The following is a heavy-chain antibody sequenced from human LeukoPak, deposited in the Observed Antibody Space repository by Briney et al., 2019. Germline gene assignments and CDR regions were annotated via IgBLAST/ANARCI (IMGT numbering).Heavy chain of an antibody. Sequence: GGSLRLSCAASGFTFDDYTIHGVRQAPGKSLEWVSLISWDSTNRFYADSVKGRFTISRDNSKNSLYLQMNSLTTEDTALYYCAKEGGTIYFDNWGQGTLVTVSS. CDR1: GFTFDDYT. CDR2: ISWDSTNR. V-gene: IGHV3-43*01. J-gene: IGHJ4*02. CDR3: AKEGGTIYFDN. D-gene: IGHD3-3*01.